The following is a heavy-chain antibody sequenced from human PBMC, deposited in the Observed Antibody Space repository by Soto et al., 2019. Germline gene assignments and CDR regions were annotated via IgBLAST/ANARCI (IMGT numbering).Heavy chain of an antibody. D-gene: IGHD3-16*01. V-gene: IGHV1-3*04. CDR3: AKYRRARANYD. Sequence: ASVKVSCKASGYTFISYVRHWVRQAPGQSLERMGWINTGNGNTKYSQQFQGRVTITRDTSTSTGYMELSSLRSKDTDIYYCAKYRRARANYDWGQGTLVTVSS. CDR1: GYTFISYV. J-gene: IGHJ4*02. CDR2: INTGNGNT.